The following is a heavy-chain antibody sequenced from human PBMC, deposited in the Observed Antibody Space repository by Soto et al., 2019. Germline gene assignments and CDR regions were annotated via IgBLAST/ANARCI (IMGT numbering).Heavy chain of an antibody. D-gene: IGHD3-16*01. CDR3: AGERSALPGGRDAMDV. CDR1: GFNFNTYS. CDR2: ISTSGGYK. Sequence: EVRLVESGGGLVKPGGSLRVSCAASGFNFNTYSMNWVRQAPGKGLEWVSFISTSGGYKYYADSVRGRFTISRDNAKKSVYLEINSLTADDTAVYYCAGERSALPGGRDAMDVWGQGTTVTVSS. J-gene: IGHJ6*02. V-gene: IGHV3-21*02.